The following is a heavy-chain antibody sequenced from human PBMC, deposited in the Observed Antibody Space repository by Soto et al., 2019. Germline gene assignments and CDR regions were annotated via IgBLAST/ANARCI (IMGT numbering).Heavy chain of an antibody. Sequence: EVPLVESGGGLVQPGGSLRLSCAASGFTFSNHWMSWVRQAPGKGLEWVANIKQDGSEKYYVDSVKGRFTISRDNAKNSLYLQMNSLRDEDTAVYYCARDRIAVGYWGQGTLVTVSS. J-gene: IGHJ4*02. D-gene: IGHD6-19*01. CDR3: ARDRIAVGY. CDR2: IKQDGSEK. CDR1: GFTFSNHW. V-gene: IGHV3-7*01.